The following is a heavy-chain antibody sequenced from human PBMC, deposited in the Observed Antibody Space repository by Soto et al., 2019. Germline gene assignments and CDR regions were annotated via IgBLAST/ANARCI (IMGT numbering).Heavy chain of an antibody. V-gene: IGHV5-51*01. CDR3: ARLVGGLGSSGYRQNWFDP. CDR2: IYLGDSDT. D-gene: IGHD3-22*01. CDR1: GYSFTTSW. Sequence: GESLKISCKGSGYSFTTSWIGWGRQIPGKGLEWMGIIYLGDSDTKYSPSFEGQVTISADKSITTAYLQWSSLKASDTAIYYCARLVGGLGSSGYRQNWFDPWGQGTQVTVSS. J-gene: IGHJ5*02.